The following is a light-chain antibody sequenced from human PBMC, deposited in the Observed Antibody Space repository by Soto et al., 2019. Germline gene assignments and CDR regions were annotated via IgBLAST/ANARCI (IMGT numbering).Light chain of an antibody. CDR1: QSVSSRY. J-gene: IGKJ1*01. CDR3: PQYGSSPQT. Sequence: SQSPAVLSVSPGERATLSCRASQSVSSRYLAWYKQKHGQAPRPPMYDASSRATRSPDRVSASRAGTDFTLTINRLEPEDLTGYYGPQYGSSPQTFGQGTKG. CDR2: DAS. V-gene: IGKV3-20*01.